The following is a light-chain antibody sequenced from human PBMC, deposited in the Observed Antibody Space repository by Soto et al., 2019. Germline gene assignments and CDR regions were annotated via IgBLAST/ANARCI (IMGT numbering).Light chain of an antibody. V-gene: IGKV3-15*01. J-gene: IGKJ4*01. Sequence: EIVMTQSPATLSVSPGERGTLSCRASQTIRRNLAWYQQKPGQAPRLLIYQASTRAPGIPARFSGGGSGTDFTLTISSLQSEDFAIYFCQQYDNWPPVTFGGGTKVEIK. CDR2: QAS. CDR3: QQYDNWPPVT. CDR1: QTIRRN.